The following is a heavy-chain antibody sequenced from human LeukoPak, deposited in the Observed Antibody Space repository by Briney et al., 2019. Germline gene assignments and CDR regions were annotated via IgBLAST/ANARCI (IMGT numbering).Heavy chain of an antibody. CDR2: ISGSGGST. V-gene: IGHV3-23*01. D-gene: IGHD3-22*01. CDR3: AKDLAGYYDSSGYYFDY. CDR1: GFTFSSYA. J-gene: IGHJ4*02. Sequence: GGSLRLSCAASGFTFSSYAMSWVRQAPGKGLEWVSAISGSGGSTYYADSVKGQFTISRDNSKNTLYLQMNSLRAEDTAVYYCAKDLAGYYDSSGYYFDYWGQGTLVTVSS.